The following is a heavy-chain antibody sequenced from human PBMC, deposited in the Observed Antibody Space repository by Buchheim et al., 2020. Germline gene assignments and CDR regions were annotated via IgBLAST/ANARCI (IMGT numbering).Heavy chain of an antibody. J-gene: IGHJ6*02. D-gene: IGHD6-13*01. Sequence: QVQLVESGGGVVQPGRSLRLSCAASGFTFSSYGMHWVRQAPGKGLEWVAVIWYDGSNKYYADSVKGRFTISRDNSKNMLYLQMNSLRAEDTAVYYCARAEGSSWYGVSYYYYGMDVWGQGTT. V-gene: IGHV3-33*01. CDR1: GFTFSSYG. CDR3: ARAEGSSWYGVSYYYYGMDV. CDR2: IWYDGSNK.